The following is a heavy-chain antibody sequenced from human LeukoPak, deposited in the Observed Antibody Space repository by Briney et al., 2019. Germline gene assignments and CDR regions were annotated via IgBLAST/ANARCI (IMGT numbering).Heavy chain of an antibody. V-gene: IGHV3-21*01. CDR2: ISGDSYDI. CDR1: GCSFNFYH. Sequence: GGSLRLSCVASGCSFNFYHMNWVRQAPGKGLEWVSSISGDSYDIYYADSVKGRFTISRDNAKNSLFLQMNSLGVEDTAVYFCVTRSVMDVWGQGTTVTVSS. CDR3: VTRSVMDV. J-gene: IGHJ6*02.